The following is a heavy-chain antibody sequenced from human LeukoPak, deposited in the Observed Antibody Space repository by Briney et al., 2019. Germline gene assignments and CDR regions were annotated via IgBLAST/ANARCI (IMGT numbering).Heavy chain of an antibody. V-gene: IGHV4-39*07. Sequence: SETLSLTCTVSGGSISSSSYYWGWIRQPPGKGLEWIGSIYYSGSTNYNPSLKSRVTISVDTSKNQFSLRLSSVTAADTAVYYCARGGYYSNNWFDPWGQGTLVTVSS. CDR3: ARGGYYSNNWFDP. J-gene: IGHJ5*02. CDR1: GGSISSSSYY. CDR2: IYYSGST. D-gene: IGHD3-22*01.